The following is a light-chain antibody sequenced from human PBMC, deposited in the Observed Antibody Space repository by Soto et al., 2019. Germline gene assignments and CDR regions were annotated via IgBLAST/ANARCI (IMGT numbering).Light chain of an antibody. CDR3: CSYAGSYTLV. V-gene: IGLV2-23*02. J-gene: IGLJ3*02. CDR1: SSDVGTYNL. CDR2: EVT. Sequence: QSALTQPASVSGSPGQSITLSCTGTSSDVGTYNLVSWYQHHPGKAPKLMIFEVTMRPSGVSNRFSDSKSGNTASLTISGLQAEDEADYFCCSYAGSYTLVFGGGTKLTVL.